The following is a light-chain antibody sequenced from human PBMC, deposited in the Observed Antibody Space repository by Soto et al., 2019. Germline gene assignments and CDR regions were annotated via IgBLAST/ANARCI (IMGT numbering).Light chain of an antibody. V-gene: IGKV1-5*03. Sequence: DIQMTQSPSTLSASVGDRVTITCRASQSISSWLAWYQQKPGKAPKLLICKASSLESGVPSRFSGSGSETEFTLDISGLQTDDFATYSCQQRTFGQGTKVEIK. J-gene: IGKJ1*01. CDR3: QQRT. CDR2: KAS. CDR1: QSISSW.